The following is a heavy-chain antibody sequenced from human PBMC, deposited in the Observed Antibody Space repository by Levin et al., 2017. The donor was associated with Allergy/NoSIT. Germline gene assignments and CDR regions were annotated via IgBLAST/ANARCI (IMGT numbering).Heavy chain of an antibody. CDR2: IYHSGST. D-gene: IGHD6-13*01. CDR1: GGSISSGGYS. Sequence: SETLSLTCAVSGGSISSGGYSWSWIRQPPGKGLEWIGYIYHSGSTYYNPSLKSRVTISVDRSKNQFSLKLSSVTAADTAVYYCARARAAAGTSILDYYYGMDVWGQGTTVTVSS. CDR3: ARARAAAGTSILDYYYGMDV. J-gene: IGHJ6*02. V-gene: IGHV4-30-2*01.